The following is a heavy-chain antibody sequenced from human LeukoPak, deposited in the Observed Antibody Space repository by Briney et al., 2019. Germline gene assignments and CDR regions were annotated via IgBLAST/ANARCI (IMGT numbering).Heavy chain of an antibody. CDR2: INHSGST. V-gene: IGHV4-34*01. Sequence: PSETLSLTCAVYGGSFSGYYWSWIRQPPGKGLEWIGEINHSGSTNYNPSLKSRVTISVDTSKNQFSLKLSSVTAADTAVYYCARALTGGDYWGQGTLVTVSS. CDR3: ARALTGGDY. D-gene: IGHD3-10*01. J-gene: IGHJ4*02. CDR1: GGSFSGYY.